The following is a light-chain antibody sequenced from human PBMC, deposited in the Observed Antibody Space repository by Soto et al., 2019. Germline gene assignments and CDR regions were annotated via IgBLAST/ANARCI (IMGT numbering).Light chain of an antibody. Sequence: ETVMTQSPGTLSLSPGERATHSCRASQSVSSGYLAWYQQKTGQAPRLLIFGASNRATGIPDRFTGSGSGTDFTLTISRLEPEDFAVYYCQQYGISQNTFGQGTKVDIK. CDR3: QQYGISQNT. CDR1: QSVSSGY. V-gene: IGKV3-20*01. CDR2: GAS. J-gene: IGKJ2*01.